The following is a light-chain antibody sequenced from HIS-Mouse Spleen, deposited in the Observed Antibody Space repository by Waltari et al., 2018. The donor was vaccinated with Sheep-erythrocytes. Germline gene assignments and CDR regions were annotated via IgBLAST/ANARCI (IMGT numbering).Light chain of an antibody. J-gene: IGLJ2*01. CDR2: QDS. CDR1: KLGDKY. Sequence: SYELTQPPSVSVSPGQTASITCSGDKLGDKYAYWYQQKPGQSPVLVIYQDSKRPSGIPWRCSGSNSGNTATLTISGTQAMDEADYYCQAWDSSTAVFGGGTKLTVL. CDR3: QAWDSSTAV. V-gene: IGLV3-1*01.